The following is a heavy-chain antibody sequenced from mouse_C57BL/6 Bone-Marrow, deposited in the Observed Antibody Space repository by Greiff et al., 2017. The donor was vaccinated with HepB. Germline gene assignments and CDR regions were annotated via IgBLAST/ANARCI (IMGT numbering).Heavy chain of an antibody. D-gene: IGHD2-4*01. J-gene: IGHJ3*01. V-gene: IGHV5-4*01. Sequence: DVQLVESGGGLVKPGGSLKLSCAASGFTFSSYAMSWVRQTPEKRLEWVATISDGGSYTYYPDNVKGRFTISRDNAKNNLYLQMSHLKSEDTAMYYCARSDYDGVPWFAYWGQGTLVTVSA. CDR1: GFTFSSYA. CDR2: ISDGGSYT. CDR3: ARSDYDGVPWFAY.